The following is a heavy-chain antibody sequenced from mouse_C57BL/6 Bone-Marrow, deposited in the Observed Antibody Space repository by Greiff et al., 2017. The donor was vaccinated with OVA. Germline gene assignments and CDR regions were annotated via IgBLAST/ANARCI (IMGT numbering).Heavy chain of an antibody. V-gene: IGHV14-4*01. CDR3: ASRLRPFVY. D-gene: IGHD2-4*01. CDR2: IDPENGDT. CDR1: GFNIHDDY. Sequence: VQLQQSGAELVWPGASVKLSCTASGFNIHDDYLHWVKQRPAQGLEWIGWIDPENGDTEYASKFQGKTTITADTSSNTAYLQLSSPTSEDTAVYYSASRLRPFVYWGQGALITVSA. J-gene: IGHJ3*01.